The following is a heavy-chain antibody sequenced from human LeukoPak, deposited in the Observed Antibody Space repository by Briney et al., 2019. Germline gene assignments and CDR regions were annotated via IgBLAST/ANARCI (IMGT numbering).Heavy chain of an antibody. V-gene: IGHV1-2*02. J-gene: IGHJ3*02. CDR2: INPNSGGT. D-gene: IGHD1-26*01. CDR1: GGTFSSYA. Sequence: ASVKVSCKASGGTFSSYAISWVRQAPGQGLEWMGWINPNSGGTNYAQKFQGRVTMTRDTSISTAYMELSRLRSDDTAVYYCARLHRELAEAFDIWGQGTMVTVSS. CDR3: ARLHRELAEAFDI.